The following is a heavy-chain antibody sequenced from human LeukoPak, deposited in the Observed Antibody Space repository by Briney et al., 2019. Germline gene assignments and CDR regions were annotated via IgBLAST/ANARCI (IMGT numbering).Heavy chain of an antibody. V-gene: IGHV3-30-3*01. CDR3: ASSPLRYFDWLPHY. CDR1: GFTFSSYA. Sequence: GGSLRLSCAASGFTFSSYAMHWVRQAPGKGLEWVAVISYDGSNKYYADSVKGRFTISRDNSKNTLYLQMNSLRAEDTAVYYCASSPLRYFDWLPHYWGQGTLVTVSS. D-gene: IGHD3-9*01. CDR2: ISYDGSNK. J-gene: IGHJ4*02.